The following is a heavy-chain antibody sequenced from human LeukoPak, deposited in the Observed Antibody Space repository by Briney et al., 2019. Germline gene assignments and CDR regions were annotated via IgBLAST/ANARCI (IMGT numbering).Heavy chain of an antibody. CDR1: GFTFSDAW. D-gene: IGHD1-26*01. CDR2: IKSKTDGGTT. V-gene: IGHV3-15*01. J-gene: IGHJ4*02. CDR3: TADMPTSSRASDY. Sequence: GGSLRLSCAASGFTFSDAWMCWVRQAPGMGLEWVGRIKSKTDGGTTDYAAPVKGRITISRDDSKTTLYLQINSLKTDDTAVYYCTADMPTSSRASDYWGQGTLVTVSS.